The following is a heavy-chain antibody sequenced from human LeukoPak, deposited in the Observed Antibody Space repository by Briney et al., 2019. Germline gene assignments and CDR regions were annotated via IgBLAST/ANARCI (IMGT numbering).Heavy chain of an antibody. D-gene: IGHD2-2*01. CDR2: ISGSGGTT. CDR3: AKDIYCDSSSCSRGAFDI. J-gene: IGHJ3*02. Sequence: GGSLRLSCAASGFTFSSYAMSWVRQAPGRGLEWVSAISGSGGTTYYADSVKGRFTISRDNSKNTLYLQMNSLRAEDSALYYCAKDIYCDSSSCSRGAFDIWGQGTMVTVSS. CDR1: GFTFSSYA. V-gene: IGHV3-23*01.